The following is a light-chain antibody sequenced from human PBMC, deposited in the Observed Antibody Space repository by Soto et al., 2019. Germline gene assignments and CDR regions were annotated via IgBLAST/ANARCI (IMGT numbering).Light chain of an antibody. CDR3: SSYTSSSTILV. CDR2: EVS. J-gene: IGLJ2*01. Sequence: QSALTQPASVSGSPGQSITISCTGTSSDVGGYNYVSWYQQHPGKAPKLLIYEVSNRPSGVPNRFSGSKSGNTASLTISGLQAEDEADYYCSSYTSSSTILVFGGGTKVTVL. CDR1: SSDVGGYNY. V-gene: IGLV2-14*01.